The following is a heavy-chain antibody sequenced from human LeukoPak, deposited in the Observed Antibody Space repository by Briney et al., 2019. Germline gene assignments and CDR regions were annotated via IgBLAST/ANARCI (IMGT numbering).Heavy chain of an antibody. V-gene: IGHV4-4*07. Sequence: SGALSLTCTVSGDSISNYYWSWIRQPAGKGLEYIGRIDTSGSTNYNPSLKSRVTISVDTSKKQFSLKLSSVTAADTAVYYCAREIAVPGQFPLWYFDLWGRGTLVAVSS. CDR1: GDSISNYY. CDR2: IDTSGST. CDR3: AREIAVPGQFPLWYFDL. J-gene: IGHJ2*01. D-gene: IGHD6-19*01.